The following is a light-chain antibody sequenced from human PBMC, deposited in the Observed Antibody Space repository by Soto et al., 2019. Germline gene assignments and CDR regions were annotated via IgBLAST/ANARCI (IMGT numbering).Light chain of an antibody. V-gene: IGKV4-1*01. CDR3: QQYYSPPLT. CDR1: QSVLYNSNNKNY. Sequence: DIVMTQSPDSLAVSLGERATINCKSSQSVLYNSNNKNYLAWYQQKVGQPPKLLIYWASTRESGVPGRFSGSGSGTDFTLTSSSLQAEDVAVYYCQQYYSPPLTFGGGTKVDIK. CDR2: WAS. J-gene: IGKJ4*01.